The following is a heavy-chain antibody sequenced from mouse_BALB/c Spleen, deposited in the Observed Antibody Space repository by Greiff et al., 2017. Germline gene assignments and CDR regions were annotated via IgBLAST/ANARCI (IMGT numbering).Heavy chain of an antibody. D-gene: IGHD1-1*01. Sequence: EVKLVESGGGLVKPGGSLKLSCAASGFTFSSYAMSCVRQTPEKRLEWVASISSGGSTYYPDSVKGRFTISRDNARNILYPQMSSLRSEDTAMYYCARTTVPYWYFDVWGAGTTVTVSS. CDR3: ARTTVPYWYFDV. CDR2: ISSGGST. J-gene: IGHJ1*01. V-gene: IGHV5-6-5*01. CDR1: GFTFSSYA.